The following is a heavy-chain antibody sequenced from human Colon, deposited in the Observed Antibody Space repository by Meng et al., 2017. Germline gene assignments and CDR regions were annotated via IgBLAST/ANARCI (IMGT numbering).Heavy chain of an antibody. Sequence: QVQLVESGGTLATPGGSLRLSCAASGVTFSDLYMSWVRQAPGKGLEWLSYINSGGSDIAYADSVKGRFTISRDNARNSLYLQMSSLRAEDTAVYYCVTTARQADHWGQGTLVTVSS. CDR1: GVTFSDLY. CDR3: VTTARQADH. J-gene: IGHJ5*02. D-gene: IGHD6-6*01. V-gene: IGHV3-11*01. CDR2: INSGGSDI.